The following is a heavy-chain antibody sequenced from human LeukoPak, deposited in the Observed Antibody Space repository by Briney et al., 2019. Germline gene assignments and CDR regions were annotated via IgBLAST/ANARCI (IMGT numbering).Heavy chain of an antibody. D-gene: IGHD1-26*01. CDR2: ISGSGGTT. V-gene: IGHV3-23*01. CDR1: GFTFSSYG. Sequence: GGTLRLSCAASGFTFSSYGMSWVRQAPGKGLEWVSAISGSGGTTYYADSVKGRFTISRDNSKNTLYLQVNSLRAEDTALYYCARDRMGATLYFDYWGQGTLVTVSS. J-gene: IGHJ4*02. CDR3: ARDRMGATLYFDY.